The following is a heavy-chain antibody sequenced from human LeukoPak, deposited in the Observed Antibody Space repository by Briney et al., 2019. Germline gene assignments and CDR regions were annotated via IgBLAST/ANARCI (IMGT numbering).Heavy chain of an antibody. D-gene: IGHD3-22*01. V-gene: IGHV3-21*01. J-gene: IGHJ4*02. Sequence: PGRSLRLSCAASGFTFSSYSMNWVRQAPGKGLEWVSSISSSSYIYYADSVKGRFTISRDNAKNSLYLQMNSLRAEDTAVYYCASGYDSSGYYYNYWGQGTLVTVSS. CDR2: ISSSSYI. CDR3: ASGYDSSGYYYNY. CDR1: GFTFSSYS.